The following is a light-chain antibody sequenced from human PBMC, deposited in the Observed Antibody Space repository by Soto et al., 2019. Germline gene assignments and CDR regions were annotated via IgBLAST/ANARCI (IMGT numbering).Light chain of an antibody. CDR3: SSYAGSNNLV. CDR2: EVS. V-gene: IGLV2-8*01. J-gene: IGLJ2*01. Sequence: QSALTQPPSASGSPGQSVTISCTGTSSDVGGYNYVSWYQQHPGKAPKLMIYEVSKRPSGVPDRFSGSKSGNTASLTVSGLQAEDGADYYCSSYAGSNNLVFGGGTHLPVL. CDR1: SSDVGGYNY.